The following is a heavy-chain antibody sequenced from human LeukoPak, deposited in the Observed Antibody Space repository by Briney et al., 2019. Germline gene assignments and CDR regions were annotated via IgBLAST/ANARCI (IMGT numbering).Heavy chain of an antibody. CDR1: GFTFSNAW. CDR3: TTEFDYYGSGSYRDY. CDR2: IKSKTDGGTT. Sequence: GGSLRFSCAASGFTFSNAWMSWVRQAPGKGLEWVGRIKSKTDGGTTDYAAPVKGRFTISRDDSKNTLYLQMNSLKTEDTAVYYCTTEFDYYGSGSYRDYWGQGTLVTVSS. D-gene: IGHD3-10*01. V-gene: IGHV3-15*01. J-gene: IGHJ4*02.